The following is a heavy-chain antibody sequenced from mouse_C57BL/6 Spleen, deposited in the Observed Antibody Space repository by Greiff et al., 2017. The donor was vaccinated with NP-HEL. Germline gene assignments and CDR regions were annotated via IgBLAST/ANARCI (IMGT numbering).Heavy chain of an antibody. CDR2: INPGSGGT. Sequence: VKVVESGAELVRPGTSVKVSCKASGYAFTNYLIEWVKQRPGQGLEWIGVINPGSGGTNYNEKFKGKATLTADKSSSTAYMQLSSLTSEDAAVYFCARGEDYGYAMDYWGQGTSVTVSS. CDR3: ARGEDYGYAMDY. J-gene: IGHJ4*01. D-gene: IGHD1-1*01. V-gene: IGHV1-54*01. CDR1: GYAFTNYL.